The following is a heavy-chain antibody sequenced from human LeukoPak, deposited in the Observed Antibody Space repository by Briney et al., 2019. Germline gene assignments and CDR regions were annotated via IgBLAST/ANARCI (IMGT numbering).Heavy chain of an antibody. Sequence: TGGSLRLSCAASGFTFSSYAMSWVRQAPGKGLEWVANIKQDGSEKYYVDSVKGRFTISRDNAKNSLYLQMNSLRAEDTAVYYCARMLGDYLDYWGQGTLVTVSS. CDR1: GFTFSSYA. CDR2: IKQDGSEK. CDR3: ARMLGDYLDY. D-gene: IGHD3-10*02. J-gene: IGHJ4*02. V-gene: IGHV3-7*01.